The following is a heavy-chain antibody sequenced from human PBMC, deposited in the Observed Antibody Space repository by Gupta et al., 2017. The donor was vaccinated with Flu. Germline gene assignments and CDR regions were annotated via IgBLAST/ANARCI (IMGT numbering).Heavy chain of an antibody. Sequence: SWIRQHPGKGLEWIGYIYYSGSTYYNPSLKSRVTISVDTSKNQFSLKLSSVTAADTAVYYCAREIHSYYDSSLGSDAFDIWGQGTMVTVSS. J-gene: IGHJ3*02. V-gene: IGHV4-31*02. D-gene: IGHD3-22*01. CDR3: AREIHSYYDSSLGSDAFDI. CDR2: IYYSGST.